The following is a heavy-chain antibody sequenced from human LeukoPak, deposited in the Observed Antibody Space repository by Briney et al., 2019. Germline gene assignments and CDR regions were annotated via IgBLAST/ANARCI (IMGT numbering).Heavy chain of an antibody. J-gene: IGHJ4*02. D-gene: IGHD6-19*01. Sequence: SETLSLTCTVSGGSISTYYWSWIRQPAGKGLEWVGRIYTGGSTNYIPSLESRVTMSVDTSKNQFSLKLSSVTAADTAVYYCAGISSGWYKVYWGQGTLVTVSS. CDR3: AGISSGWYKVY. V-gene: IGHV4-4*07. CDR1: GGSISTYY. CDR2: IYTGGST.